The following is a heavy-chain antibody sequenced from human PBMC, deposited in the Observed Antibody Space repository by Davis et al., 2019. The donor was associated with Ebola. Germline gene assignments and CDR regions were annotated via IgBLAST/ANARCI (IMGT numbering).Heavy chain of an antibody. CDR2: LNHRNGAA. J-gene: IGHJ4*02. CDR1: GYTFTSYY. Sequence: ASVKVSCKASGYTFTSYYMHWVRQAPGQGPEWMAWLNHRNGAANFAQRFQGRVTLTRDTYITTSYMELSGLRSDDTAIYYCATRTHTNSDLDSWGQGTLVSVSS. D-gene: IGHD1-14*01. V-gene: IGHV1-2*02. CDR3: ATRTHTNSDLDS.